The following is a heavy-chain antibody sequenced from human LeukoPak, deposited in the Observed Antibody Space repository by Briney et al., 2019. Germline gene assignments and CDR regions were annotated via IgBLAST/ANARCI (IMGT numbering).Heavy chain of an antibody. V-gene: IGHV3-21*01. CDR1: GFTFSSYS. CDR3: WRDAAGYDFWCGYSRTGYYYYMDV. CDR2: ISSSSSYI. D-gene: IGHD3-3*01. Sequence: GGCLRLSCAASGFTFSSYSMDWVRQAPGKGLEWGSSISSSSSYIYYADSVKGRFTISRDNAKNSLYLQMNSLRAEDTAVYYCWRDAAGYDFWCGYSRTGYYYYMDVWGKGTTVTVSS. J-gene: IGHJ6*03.